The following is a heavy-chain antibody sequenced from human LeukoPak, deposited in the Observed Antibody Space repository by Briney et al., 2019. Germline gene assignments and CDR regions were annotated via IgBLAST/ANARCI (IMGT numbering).Heavy chain of an antibody. V-gene: IGHV4-59*01. J-gene: IGHJ2*01. CDR3: ARTYGSSGLGYFDL. CDR1: GGSISSYY. CDR2: IYYSGST. D-gene: IGHD6-13*01. Sequence: PSETLSLTCTVSGGSISSYYWSWIRQPPGKGLEWIGYIYYSGSTNYTPSLKSRLTISVDTSKNQFSLKLSSVTAADTAVYYCARTYGSSGLGYFDLWGRGTLVTVSS.